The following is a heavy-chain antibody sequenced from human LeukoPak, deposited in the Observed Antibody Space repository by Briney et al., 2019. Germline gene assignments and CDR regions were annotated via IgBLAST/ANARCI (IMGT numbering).Heavy chain of an antibody. CDR3: AKDASPDYYDSSGPRADAFDI. D-gene: IGHD3-22*01. V-gene: IGHV3-30*18. CDR1: GFTFSSYG. J-gene: IGHJ3*02. Sequence: GRSLRLSCAASGFTFSSYGMHWVRQAPGKGLEWVAVISYDGSNKYYADSVKGRFTISRDNSKNTLYLQMNSLRAEDTAVYYCAKDASPDYYDSSGPRADAFDIWGQGTMVTVSS. CDR2: ISYDGSNK.